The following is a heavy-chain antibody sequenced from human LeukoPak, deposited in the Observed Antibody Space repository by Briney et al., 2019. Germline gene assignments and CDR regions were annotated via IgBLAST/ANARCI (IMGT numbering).Heavy chain of an antibody. CDR1: GGTFSSYA. V-gene: IGHV1-69*13. CDR3: ATVVVYGISTLWYFDL. Sequence: GASVKVSCKASGGTFSSYAISWVRQAPGQGLEWMGRYIPIFATTKYAQKFQDRVTMTADETTSTAYMELRSLRSGDTAVYYCATVVVYGISTLWYFDLWGRGTLVTVSS. CDR2: YIPIFATT. D-gene: IGHD2/OR15-2a*01. J-gene: IGHJ2*01.